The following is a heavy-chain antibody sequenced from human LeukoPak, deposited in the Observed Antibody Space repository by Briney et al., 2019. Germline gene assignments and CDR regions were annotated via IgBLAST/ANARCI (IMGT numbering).Heavy chain of an antibody. V-gene: IGHV4-59*08. CDR2: IYYSGST. D-gene: IGHD3-16*02. CDR3: ARHGISVWGSYRSFDL. CDR1: GGSIIAFY. J-gene: IGHJ2*01. Sequence: SETLSLTCTVSGGSIIAFYWSWIRQPPGKGLEWIGYIYYSGSTNYNPSLKSRVTISLDTSKNQFSLKLSSVTAADTAVYYCARHGISVWGSYRSFDLWGRGTLVTVSS.